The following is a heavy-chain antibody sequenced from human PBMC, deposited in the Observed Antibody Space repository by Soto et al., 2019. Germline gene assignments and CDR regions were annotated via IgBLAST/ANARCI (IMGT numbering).Heavy chain of an antibody. V-gene: IGHV1-69*06. CDR3: ARTCSSTSCYSYYYYGMDV. CDR2: IIPIFGTA. D-gene: IGHD2-2*02. CDR1: GGTFSSYA. Sequence: SVKVSCKASGGTFSSYAISWVRQAPGQGLEWMGGIIPIFGTANYAQKFQGRVTITADKSTSTAYMELSSLRSEDTAVYYCARTCSSTSCYSYYYYGMDVWRQRTTVTVSS. J-gene: IGHJ6*02.